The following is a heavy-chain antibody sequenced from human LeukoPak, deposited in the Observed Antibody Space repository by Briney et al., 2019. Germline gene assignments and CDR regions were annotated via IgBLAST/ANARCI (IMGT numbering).Heavy chain of an antibody. CDR1: GGSFSGYY. CDR3: AIDSRYDAFDI. CDR2: INHSGST. V-gene: IGHV4-34*01. Sequence: SETLSLTCAVYGGSFSGYYWSWIRQPPGKGLEWIGEINHSGSTNYNPSLKSRVTISVDTSKNQFSLKLSSVTAADTAVYYCAIDSRYDAFDIWGQGTMVTVSS. J-gene: IGHJ3*02. D-gene: IGHD6-13*01.